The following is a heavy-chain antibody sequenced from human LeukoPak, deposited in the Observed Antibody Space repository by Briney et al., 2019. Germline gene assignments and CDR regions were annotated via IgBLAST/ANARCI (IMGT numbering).Heavy chain of an antibody. V-gene: IGHV4-61*01. D-gene: IGHD4-17*01. Sequence: SETLSLTCTVSGGSVSSGSYYWSWIRQPPGKGLEWIGYIYYSGSTNYNPSLKSRVTISVDTSKNQFSLKLSSVTAADTAVHYCAREGLYGDYVWSLDYWGQGTLVTVFS. J-gene: IGHJ4*02. CDR2: IYYSGST. CDR3: AREGLYGDYVWSLDY. CDR1: GGSVSSGSYY.